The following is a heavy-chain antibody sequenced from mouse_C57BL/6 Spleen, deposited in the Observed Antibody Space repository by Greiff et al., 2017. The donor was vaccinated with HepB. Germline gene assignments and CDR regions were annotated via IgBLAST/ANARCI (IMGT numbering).Heavy chain of an antibody. J-gene: IGHJ2*01. Sequence: EVQLVESGGGLVQPGGSLKLSCAASGFTFGSYGMSWVRQPLEKRLELVATINSNGGRTYYPDSVKGRFTISRDNAKNTLYLQMSSLKSEDTAMYYCARMARTINWGQGTTLTVSS. V-gene: IGHV5-6-3*01. CDR3: ARMARTIN. CDR2: INSNGGRT. CDR1: GFTFGSYG.